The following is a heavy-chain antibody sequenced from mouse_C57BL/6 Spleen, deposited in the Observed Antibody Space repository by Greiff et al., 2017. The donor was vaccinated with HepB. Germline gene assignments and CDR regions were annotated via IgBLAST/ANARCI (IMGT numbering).Heavy chain of an antibody. D-gene: IGHD1-1*01. J-gene: IGHJ2*01. V-gene: IGHV1-55*01. Sequence: QVQLQQSGAELVKPGASVKMSCKASGYTFTSYWITWVKQRPGQGLEWIGDIYPGSGSTNYNEKFKSKATLTVDTSSSTAYMQLSSLTSEDSAVYYCAPYYGSSFDFDYWGQGTTLTVSS. CDR1: GYTFTSYW. CDR3: APYYGSSFDFDY. CDR2: IYPGSGST.